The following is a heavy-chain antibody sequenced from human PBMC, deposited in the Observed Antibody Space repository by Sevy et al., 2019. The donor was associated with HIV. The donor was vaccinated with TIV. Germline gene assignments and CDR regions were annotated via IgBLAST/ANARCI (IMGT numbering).Heavy chain of an antibody. D-gene: IGHD3-22*01. J-gene: IGHJ4*02. V-gene: IGHV3-7*04. Sequence: GGSLRLSCAASGFSFSNYWMHWVRQAPGKGLEWVANIKQDESEKYYVASVNGRFTISRDNVKNTLYLQMNSLRPEDTAVYYWARGNSGSFDYWGQGTLVTVSS. CDR3: ARGNSGSFDY. CDR1: GFSFSNYW. CDR2: IKQDESEK.